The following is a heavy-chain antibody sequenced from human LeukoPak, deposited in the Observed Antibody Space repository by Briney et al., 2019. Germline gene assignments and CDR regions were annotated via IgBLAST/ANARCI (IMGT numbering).Heavy chain of an antibody. V-gene: IGHV1-2*02. CDR1: GYTFTGYY. D-gene: IGHD3-9*01. J-gene: IGHJ4*02. CDR2: INPNSGGT. CDR3: AATDDILTGSANFDY. Sequence: ASVKVSCKASGYTFTGYYMHWVRQAPGQGLQWMGWINPNSGGTNYAQKFQGRVTMTRDTSISTAYMELSRLRSDDTAVYYCAATDDILTGSANFDYWGQGTLVTVSS.